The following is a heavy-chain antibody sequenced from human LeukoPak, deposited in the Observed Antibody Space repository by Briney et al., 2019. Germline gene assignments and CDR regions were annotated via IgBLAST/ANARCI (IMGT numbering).Heavy chain of an antibody. CDR1: GFTFSSYE. D-gene: IGHD6-6*01. V-gene: IGHV3-48*03. Sequence: GGSLRLSCAASGFTFSSYEMNWVRQAPGKGLEWVSYISSSGSTIYYADSVKGRFTISRDNAKNSLYLQINSLRAEDTAVYYCAREYSSSSLDYWGQGTLVTVSS. J-gene: IGHJ4*02. CDR3: AREYSSSSLDY. CDR2: ISSSGSTI.